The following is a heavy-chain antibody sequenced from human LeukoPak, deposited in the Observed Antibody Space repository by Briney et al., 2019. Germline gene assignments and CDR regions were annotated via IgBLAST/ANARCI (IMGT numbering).Heavy chain of an antibody. Sequence: GGSLRLSCAASGFTFSSYAMSWVRQAPGKGLEWVGRIKSKTDGGTTDYAAPVKGRFTISRDDSKNTLYLQMNSLKTEDTAVYYCTTLSGYSILFWGQGTLVTVSS. D-gene: IGHD5-18*01. CDR1: GFTFSSYA. V-gene: IGHV3-15*01. CDR2: IKSKTDGGTT. J-gene: IGHJ4*02. CDR3: TTLSGYSILF.